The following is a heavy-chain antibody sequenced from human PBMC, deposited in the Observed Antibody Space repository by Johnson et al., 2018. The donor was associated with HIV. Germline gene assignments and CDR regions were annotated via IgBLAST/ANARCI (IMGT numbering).Heavy chain of an antibody. CDR1: GFTFSSYG. V-gene: IGHV3-33*03. J-gene: IGHJ3*01. CDR3: AKVSSSSTWAHSPLDV. D-gene: IGHD6-6*01. Sequence: QVQLVESGGGVVQPGGYLRLSCAASGFTFSSYGMHWVRQAPGKGLEWVAVIWYDGSNQYYADSVKGTFTISRDNAKNSLYLQMNSLRVEDTALYYCAKVSSSSTWAHSPLDVWGQGTMVTVSS. CDR2: IWYDGSNQ.